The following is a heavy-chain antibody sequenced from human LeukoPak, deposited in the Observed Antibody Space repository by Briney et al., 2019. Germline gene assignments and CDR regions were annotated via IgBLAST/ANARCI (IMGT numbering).Heavy chain of an antibody. V-gene: IGHV1-2*02. J-gene: IGHJ5*02. CDR3: ARADRLHGGPYLIGP. D-gene: IGHD2-21*01. Sequence: ASVKVSCKTSGHSFTDYYMHWVRQAPGQGLEWMGWINPNSGGTSAAQKFQGRVTMTRDTSITTVYMEVSWLTSDDTAIYYCARADRLHGGPYLIGPWGQGTLVTVS. CDR2: INPNSGGT. CDR1: GHSFTDYY.